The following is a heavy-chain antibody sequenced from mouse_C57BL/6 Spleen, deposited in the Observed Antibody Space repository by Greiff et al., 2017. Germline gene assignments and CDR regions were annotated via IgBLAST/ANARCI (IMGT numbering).Heavy chain of an antibody. CDR2: INPGSGGT. CDR3: ARTDVYYWYFDY. J-gene: IGHJ2*01. CDR1: GYAFSSYW. V-gene: IGHV1-80*01. D-gene: IGHD2-3*01. Sequence: VQLQQSGAELVKPGASVKISCKASGYAFSSYWMNWVKQRPGQGLEWIGVINPGSGGTNYNEKFKGKATLTADKSSSTAYMQLSSLTSEDSAVYFCARTDVYYWYFDYWGQGTTLTVSS.